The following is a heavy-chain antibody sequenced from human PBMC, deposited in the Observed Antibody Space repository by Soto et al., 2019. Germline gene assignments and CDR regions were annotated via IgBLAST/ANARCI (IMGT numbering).Heavy chain of an antibody. CDR3: ARSQGIAVAGTMGY. CDR1: GYTFTSYA. J-gene: IGHJ4*02. Sequence: ASVKVSCKASGYTFTSYAMHWVRQAPGQRLEWMGWINAGNGNTKYSQKFQGRVTITRDTSASTAYMELSSLRYEDTAVYYCARSQGIAVAGTMGYWGQGTLVTVSS. CDR2: INAGNGNT. D-gene: IGHD6-19*01. V-gene: IGHV1-3*01.